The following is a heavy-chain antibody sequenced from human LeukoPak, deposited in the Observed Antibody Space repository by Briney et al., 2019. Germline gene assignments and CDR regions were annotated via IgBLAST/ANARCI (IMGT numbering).Heavy chain of an antibody. CDR2: ISAYNGNT. V-gene: IGHV1-18*01. CDR1: GYTFTSYG. Sequence: ASVKVSCKASGYTFTSYGISWVRQAPGQGLEWMGWISAYNGNTNYAQKLQGRVTMTTDTSTSTAYMELRSLRSDDTAVYYCARVPPLRGVILGSWFDPWGQGTLVTVSS. CDR3: ARVPPLRGVILGSWFDP. J-gene: IGHJ5*02. D-gene: IGHD3-10*01.